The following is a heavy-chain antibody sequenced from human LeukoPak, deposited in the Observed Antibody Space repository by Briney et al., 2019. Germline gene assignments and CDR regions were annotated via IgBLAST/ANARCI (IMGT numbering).Heavy chain of an antibody. CDR1: GFTFSSYA. V-gene: IGHV3-23*01. J-gene: IGHJ4*02. Sequence: PGGFLRLSCAASGFTFSSYAMSWVRQAPGKGLEWVSAISGSGGSTYYADSVKGRFTISRENSKNTLYLQMNSLRAEDTAVYYCAKGEEDIVVVPAALFDYWGQGTLVTVSS. D-gene: IGHD2-2*01. CDR3: AKGEEDIVVVPAALFDY. CDR2: ISGSGGST.